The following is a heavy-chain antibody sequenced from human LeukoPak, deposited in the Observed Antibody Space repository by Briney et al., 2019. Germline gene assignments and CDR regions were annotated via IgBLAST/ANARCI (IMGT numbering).Heavy chain of an antibody. J-gene: IGHJ4*02. D-gene: IGHD6-19*01. CDR3: ARRFPYSSGWYLFDY. CDR1: GFTFSSYS. CDR2: ISSSSSYI. Sequence: PGGSLRLPCAASGFTFSSYSMNWVRQAPGKGLEWVSSISSSSSYIYYADSVKGRFTISRDNAKNSLYLQMNSLRAEDTAVYYCARRFPYSSGWYLFDYWGQGTLVTVSS. V-gene: IGHV3-21*01.